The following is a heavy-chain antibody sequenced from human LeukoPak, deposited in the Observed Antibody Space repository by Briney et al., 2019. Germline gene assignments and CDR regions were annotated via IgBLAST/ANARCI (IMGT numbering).Heavy chain of an antibody. V-gene: IGHV1-69*04. J-gene: IGHJ5*02. CDR3: ASSLWFGELPNWFDP. CDR1: GGTFSNYA. CDR2: IIPILGIT. Sequence: SVKVSCKASGGTFSNYAISWVRQAPGQGLERMGRIIPILGITNYAQNFQGRVTIIADKSTSTAYMELSSLRSEDTAVYYCASSLWFGELPNWFDPWGQGTLVTVSS. D-gene: IGHD3-10*01.